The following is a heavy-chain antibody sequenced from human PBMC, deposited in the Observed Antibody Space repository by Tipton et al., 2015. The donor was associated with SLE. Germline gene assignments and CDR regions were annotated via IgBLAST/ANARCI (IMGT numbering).Heavy chain of an antibody. J-gene: IGHJ6*02. CDR3: ARHRCNDGSCYSPYGSDYEMDV. V-gene: IGHV5-51*01. D-gene: IGHD2-15*01. CDR2: IHPGDSDT. CDR1: GYSFSTYW. Sequence: QLVQSGAEVKKSGESLKISCKGSGYSFSTYWISWVRQMPGKGLEWMGIIHPGDSDTRYSPSVQGHVTISVDKSIGTAYLQWSSLRASDIAIYYCARHRCNDGSCYSPYGSDYEMDVWGQGTTVTVSS.